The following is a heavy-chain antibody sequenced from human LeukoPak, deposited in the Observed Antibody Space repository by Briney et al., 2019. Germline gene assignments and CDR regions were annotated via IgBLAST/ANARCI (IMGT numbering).Heavy chain of an antibody. CDR2: ISYYGSNK. D-gene: IGHD3-16*01. CDR3: ARAPTSLSTKVWGSNFDY. CDR1: GFTFSSYA. J-gene: IGHJ4*02. V-gene: IGHV3-30*04. Sequence: GGSLRLSCAASGFTFSSYAMHWVRQAPGKGREGVAVISYYGSNKYYADSVKGRFPISRDNSKNTLYLPMNRLRAEDTAVYYCARAPTSLSTKVWGSNFDYWGQGTLVTVSS.